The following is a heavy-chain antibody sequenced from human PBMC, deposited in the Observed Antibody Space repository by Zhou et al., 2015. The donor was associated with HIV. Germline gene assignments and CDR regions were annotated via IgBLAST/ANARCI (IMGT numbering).Heavy chain of an antibody. Sequence: HVHLVQSGSELRKPGASVKVSCKTSGYIFTDFPLNWLRQAPGRGLEWLGWINTNTGSPTYAQNFTGRFVFSLDTSAGTAYLQISGLEAEDTAIYYCAREACGGGSCRDHWGQGTLVTVSS. J-gene: IGHJ4*02. CDR2: INTNTGSP. CDR1: GYIFTDFP. D-gene: IGHD2-15*01. CDR3: AREACGGGSCRDH. V-gene: IGHV7-4-1*02.